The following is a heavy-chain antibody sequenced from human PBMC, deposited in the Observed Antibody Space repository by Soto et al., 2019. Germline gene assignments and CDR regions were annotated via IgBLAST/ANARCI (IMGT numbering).Heavy chain of an antibody. CDR1: GYTFTSYD. CDR3: ARGLTTMVRGVIINWFDP. CDR2: MNPNSGNT. J-gene: IGHJ5*02. D-gene: IGHD3-10*01. Sequence: ASVKVSCKASGYTFTSYDINWVRQATGQGREWMGWMNPNSGNTGYAQKFQGRVTMTRNTSISTAYMELSSLRSEDTAVYYCARGLTTMVRGVIINWFDPWGQGTLVTVSS. V-gene: IGHV1-8*01.